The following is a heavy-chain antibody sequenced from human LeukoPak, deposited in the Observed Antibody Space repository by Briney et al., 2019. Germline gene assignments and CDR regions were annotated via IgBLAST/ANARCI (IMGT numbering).Heavy chain of an antibody. CDR3: AKVQTWGGLAVTGTFDY. CDR2: IRYDGSNK. D-gene: IGHD6-19*01. CDR1: GFTFSSYG. V-gene: IGHV3-30*02. Sequence: EGSLRLSCAASGFTFSSYGMHWVRQAPGKGLEWVAFIRYDGSNKYYADSVKGRFTISRDNSKNTLYLQMNSLRAEDTAVYYCAKVQTWGGLAVTGTFDYWAREPWSPSPQ. J-gene: IGHJ4*02.